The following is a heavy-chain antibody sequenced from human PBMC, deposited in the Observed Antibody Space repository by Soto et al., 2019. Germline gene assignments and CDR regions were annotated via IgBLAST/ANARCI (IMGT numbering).Heavy chain of an antibody. J-gene: IGHJ4*02. V-gene: IGHV3-30*02. CDR1: GFIFSNNC. D-gene: IGHD3-10*02. CDR3: TIVRVADSALDH. Sequence: GGSLRLSCVGSGFIFSNNCMHWVRQTPGKGLEWVALMSYDGSDTFYADSVKGRFTISRDNSKNTLYLHTSNLRAEDTAMYYCTIVRVADSALDHWGQGTLVTVSS. CDR2: MSYDGSDT.